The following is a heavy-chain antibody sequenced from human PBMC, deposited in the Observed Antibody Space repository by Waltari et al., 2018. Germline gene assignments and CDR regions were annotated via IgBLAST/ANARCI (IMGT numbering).Heavy chain of an antibody. CDR2: IYYSGST. V-gene: IGHV4-39*07. J-gene: IGHJ3*02. Sequence: QLQLQESGPGLVKPSETLSLTCTVSGGSISSSSYYWGWIRQPPGKGLEWIGSIYYSGSTYSNPSLKSRVTISVDTSKNQFSLKLSSVTAADTAVYYCAREEWGAVAGPDAFDIWGQGTMVTVSS. D-gene: IGHD6-19*01. CDR1: GGSISSSSYY. CDR3: AREEWGAVAGPDAFDI.